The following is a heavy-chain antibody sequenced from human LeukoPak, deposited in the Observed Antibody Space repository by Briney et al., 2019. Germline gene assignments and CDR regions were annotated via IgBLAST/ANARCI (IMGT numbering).Heavy chain of an antibody. D-gene: IGHD3-3*01. CDR3: ARDQRITIFGVVPNWFDP. CDR2: INAGNGNT. Sequence: ASVKVSCKASGYTFTSYAMHRVRQAPGQRLEWMGWINAGNGNTKYSQKFQGRVTITRDTSASTAYTELSSLRSEDTAVYYCARDQRITIFGVVPNWFDPWGQGTLVTVSS. CDR1: GYTFTSYA. J-gene: IGHJ5*02. V-gene: IGHV1-3*01.